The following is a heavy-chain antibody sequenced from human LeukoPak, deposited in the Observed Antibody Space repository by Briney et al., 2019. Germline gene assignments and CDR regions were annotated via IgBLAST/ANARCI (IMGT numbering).Heavy chain of an antibody. Sequence: ASVKVSCKASGYTFTSYGISWVRQAPGQGLEWMGWINPNSGGTNYAQKFQGRVTMTRDTSISTAYMELSRLRSDDTAVYYCARNSIVVVPAAMGYWGQGTLVTVSS. V-gene: IGHV1-2*02. CDR1: GYTFTSYG. CDR3: ARNSIVVVPAAMGY. D-gene: IGHD2-2*01. CDR2: INPNSGGT. J-gene: IGHJ4*02.